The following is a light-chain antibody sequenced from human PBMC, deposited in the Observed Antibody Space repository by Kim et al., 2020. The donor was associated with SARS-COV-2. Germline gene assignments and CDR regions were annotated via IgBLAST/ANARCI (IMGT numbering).Light chain of an antibody. Sequence: EIVLTQFPATLSLSPGERATLSCRASQTIGNYLAWYQQKPGQPPRLLIYDASNRATGLPARFSGSGSGTDFTLTINSLESEDFAVYYCQQRANWPITFGQGTRLEIK. CDR2: DAS. CDR3: QQRANWPIT. V-gene: IGKV3-11*01. CDR1: QTIGNY. J-gene: IGKJ5*01.